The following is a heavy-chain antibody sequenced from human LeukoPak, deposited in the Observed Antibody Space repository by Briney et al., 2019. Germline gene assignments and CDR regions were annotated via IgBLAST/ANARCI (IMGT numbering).Heavy chain of an antibody. J-gene: IGHJ4*02. D-gene: IGHD6-13*01. CDR1: GGSISSYY. V-gene: IGHV4-59*01. CDR2: IYYSGST. CDR3: AREAAGTGYFDY. Sequence: SETLSLTCTVSGGSISSYYWSWIRQPPGKGLEWIGYIYYSGSTNYNPSLKSRVTISVDTSENQFSLKLSSVTAADTAVYYCAREAAGTGYFDYWGQGTLVTVSS.